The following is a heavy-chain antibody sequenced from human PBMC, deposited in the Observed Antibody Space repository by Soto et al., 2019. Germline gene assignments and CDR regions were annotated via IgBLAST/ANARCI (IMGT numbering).Heavy chain of an antibody. D-gene: IGHD6-13*01. J-gene: IGHJ5*02. CDR1: GGTFSRHA. Sequence: QVQLVPSGSEVKMHGSSVKVSCKTSGGTFSRHAINWVRQAPGHGLEWMGGIIPMFGPPNYAQKIKGRVTTSADESTGTAYMELSSLRSADSVLYNCARAAIHGSSWYFLFYPCGHGTLVTVSS. CDR2: IIPMFGPP. CDR3: ARAAIHGSSWYFLFYP. V-gene: IGHV1-69*01.